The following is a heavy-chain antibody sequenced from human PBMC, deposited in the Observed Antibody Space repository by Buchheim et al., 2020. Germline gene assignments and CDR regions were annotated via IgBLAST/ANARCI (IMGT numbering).Heavy chain of an antibody. CDR2: INSDGSST. D-gene: IGHD6-13*01. CDR3: ARVYSSSWYDYYHYGMDV. J-gene: IGHJ6*02. CDR1: GFTFSSFW. V-gene: IGHV3-74*01. Sequence: EVQLVESGGGLVQPGGSLRLSCAASGFTFSSFWMHWVRQAPRKGLVWVSRINSDGSSTSSADSVKGRFTISRDNAKNTLYLQMNSLRAEDTAVYYCARVYSSSWYDYYHYGMDVWGQGTT.